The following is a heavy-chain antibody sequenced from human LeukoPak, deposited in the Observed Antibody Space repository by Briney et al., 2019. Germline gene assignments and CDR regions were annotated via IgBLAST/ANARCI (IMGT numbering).Heavy chain of an antibody. Sequence: GGSLRLSCAASGFTFSSYWMHWVRQAPGKGLVWVSRINSDGSSTSYADSVKGRFTISRDNAKNTLYLQMNSLRAEDTAVYYCARGYCTSTTCPKAYYFDYWGQGTLVTVSS. CDR1: GFTFSSYW. V-gene: IGHV3-74*01. CDR3: ARGYCTSTTCPKAYYFDY. J-gene: IGHJ4*02. CDR2: INSDGSST. D-gene: IGHD2-2*01.